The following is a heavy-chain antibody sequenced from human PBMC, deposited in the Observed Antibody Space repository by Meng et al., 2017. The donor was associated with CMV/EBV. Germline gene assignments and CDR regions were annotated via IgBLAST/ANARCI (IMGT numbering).Heavy chain of an antibody. D-gene: IGHD3-3*01. CDR1: FTRYY. Sequence: FTRYYMHWVRQAPGQGLEWMGIINPSGGSTSYAQKFQGRVTMTRDTSTSTVYMELSSLRSEDTAVYYCARESGIFGVVIISRSNWFDPWGQGTLVTVSS. CDR3: ARESGIFGVVIISRSNWFDP. J-gene: IGHJ5*02. V-gene: IGHV1-46*01. CDR2: INPSGGST.